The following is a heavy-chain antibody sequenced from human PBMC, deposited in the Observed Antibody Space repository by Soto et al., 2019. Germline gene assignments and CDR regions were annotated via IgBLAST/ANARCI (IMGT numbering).Heavy chain of an antibody. CDR1: GFTFSSYA. Sequence: GGSLRLSCAASGFTFSSYAMSWVRQAPGKGLEWVSDISGSGGSTYYADSVKGRFTISRDNSKNTLYLQMNSLRAEDTLVSYGATAEGVLIWFGDDKWCIDVWGQGTLVTVSS. J-gene: IGHJ4*03. D-gene: IGHD3-10*01. V-gene: IGHV3-23*01. CDR2: ISGSGGST. CDR3: ATAEGVLIWFGDDKWCIDV.